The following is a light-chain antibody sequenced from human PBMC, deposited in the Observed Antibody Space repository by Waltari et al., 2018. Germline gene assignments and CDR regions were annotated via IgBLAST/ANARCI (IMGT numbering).Light chain of an antibody. V-gene: IGKV3-20*01. CDR2: GAS. Sequence: EIVLTQSPGTLSLSLGESATLSCRASQSIDSNYVAWYQQKPGQAPRLLLSGASTRATGIPDRFRGSESGTDFFTLTINRLEPEDFAVYYCQQYGFSSWTFGQGTKVKMK. CDR1: QSIDSNY. CDR3: QQYGFSSWT. J-gene: IGKJ1*01.